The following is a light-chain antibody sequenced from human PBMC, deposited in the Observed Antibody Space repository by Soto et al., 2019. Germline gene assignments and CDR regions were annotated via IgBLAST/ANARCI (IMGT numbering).Light chain of an antibody. CDR3: CSYRATNTLV. V-gene: IGLV2-14*01. J-gene: IGLJ2*01. Sequence: QSALTQPASVSGSPGQSITISCTGTSSDVGGYNFVSWYQQHPDNASKLMMYEVTNRPSGVSYRLSGAKSGNPASLTISGLQAEDEADYYCCSYRATNTLVFGGGTKLTVL. CDR2: EVT. CDR1: SSDVGGYNF.